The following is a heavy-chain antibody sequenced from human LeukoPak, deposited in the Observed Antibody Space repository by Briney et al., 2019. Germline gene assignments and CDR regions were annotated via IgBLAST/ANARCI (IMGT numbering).Heavy chain of an antibody. D-gene: IGHD6-13*01. Sequence: VGSLRLSCAASGFTFSSYWMSWVRQAPGKGLEWVANIKQDGSEEYYVDSVKGRFTISRDNTENSLYLQMNSLRAEDTAVYYCAREGRGSSWPYWGQGTLVTVSS. CDR3: AREGRGSSWPY. V-gene: IGHV3-7*01. J-gene: IGHJ4*02. CDR2: IKQDGSEE. CDR1: GFTFSSYW.